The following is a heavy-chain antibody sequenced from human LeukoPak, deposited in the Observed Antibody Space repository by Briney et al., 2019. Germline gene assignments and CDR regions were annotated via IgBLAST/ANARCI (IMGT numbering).Heavy chain of an antibody. Sequence: GGSLRLSCAASGFTFSSYGMHWVRQAPGKGLEWVAVIWYDGSNKYYADSVKGRFTISRDNSKNTLYLQMNSLRAEDTAVYYCARGNGYSYGFFDYWGQGTLVTVYS. CDR3: ARGNGYSYGFFDY. CDR1: GFTFSSYG. D-gene: IGHD5-18*01. V-gene: IGHV3-33*01. J-gene: IGHJ4*02. CDR2: IWYDGSNK.